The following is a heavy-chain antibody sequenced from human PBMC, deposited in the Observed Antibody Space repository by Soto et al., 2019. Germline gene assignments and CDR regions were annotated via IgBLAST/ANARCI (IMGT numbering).Heavy chain of an antibody. J-gene: IGHJ6*02. V-gene: IGHV3-48*02. CDR2: ISSSSSTI. Sequence: HPSGSLRLCCAASGFTFSSYWMNWVRQAPRKGLEWVSYISSSSSTIYYADSVKGRFTISRDNAKNSLYLQMNSLRDEDTAVYYCAANRIQLWHYSYYGMDVWGQGTTVTVSS. CDR1: GFTFSSYW. CDR3: AANRIQLWHYSYYGMDV. D-gene: IGHD5-18*01.